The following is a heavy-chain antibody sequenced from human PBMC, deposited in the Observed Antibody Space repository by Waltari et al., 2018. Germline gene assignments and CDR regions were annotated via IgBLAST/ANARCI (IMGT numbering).Heavy chain of an antibody. CDR2: IYQSGST. J-gene: IGHJ5*02. CDR3: ARGGYYQNQNWFDP. CDR1: GYSISSGYY. Sequence: QVQLQESGPGLVKPSETLSLTCAVSGYSISSGYYWGWIRQPPGKGLEWIGSIYQSGSTYYNPSLKSRVTISVDTSKNQFSLKLSSVTAADTAVYYCARGGYYQNQNWFDPWGQGTLVTVSS. V-gene: IGHV4-38-2*01. D-gene: IGHD3-22*01.